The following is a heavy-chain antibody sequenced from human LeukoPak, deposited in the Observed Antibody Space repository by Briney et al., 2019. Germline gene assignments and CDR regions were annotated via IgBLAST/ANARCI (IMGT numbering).Heavy chain of an antibody. Sequence: GGSLRLSCAASRFTFSDYYMSWIRQAPGKGLEWVSYISSSGSTIYYADSVKGRFTISRDNAKNSLYLQMNSLRAEDTAVYYCARAGPSGYYYDSSGYYRWFDPWGQGTLVTVSS. V-gene: IGHV3-11*01. D-gene: IGHD3-22*01. J-gene: IGHJ5*02. CDR3: ARAGPSGYYYDSSGYYRWFDP. CDR1: RFTFSDYY. CDR2: ISSSGSTI.